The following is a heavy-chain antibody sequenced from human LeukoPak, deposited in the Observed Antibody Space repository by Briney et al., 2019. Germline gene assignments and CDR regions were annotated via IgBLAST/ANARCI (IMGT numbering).Heavy chain of an antibody. J-gene: IGHJ4*02. CDR1: GFTFSSYG. Sequence: PGGSLRLSCAASGFTFSSYGMHWVRQGPGKGLEWVAVISYDGSNKYYADSVKGRFTISRDNSKNTLYLQMNSLRAEDTAVYYCAKDFYDSSGYDPYYFDYWGQGTLVTVSS. CDR3: AKDFYDSSGYDPYYFDY. V-gene: IGHV3-30*18. CDR2: ISYDGSNK. D-gene: IGHD3-22*01.